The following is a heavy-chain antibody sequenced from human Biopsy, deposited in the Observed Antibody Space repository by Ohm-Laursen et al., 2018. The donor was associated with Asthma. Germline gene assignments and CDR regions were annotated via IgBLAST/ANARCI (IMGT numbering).Heavy chain of an antibody. CDR3: VRDGTDDAFDI. D-gene: IGHD1-1*01. CDR1: GFSFSNFA. V-gene: IGHV3-30*01. Sequence: SLRLSCTASGFSFSNFAIHWVRQAPGKGLEWVGVISKDASTQDYADSVKGRFTMARGNSKNTLDLQMNSLREEDTAVYYCVRDGTDDAFDIWGQGTVVTVSS. CDR2: ISKDASTQ. J-gene: IGHJ3*02.